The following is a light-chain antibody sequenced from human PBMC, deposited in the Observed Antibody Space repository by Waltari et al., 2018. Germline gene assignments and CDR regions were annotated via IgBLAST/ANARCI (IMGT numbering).Light chain of an antibody. CDR2: DVV. V-gene: IGLV2-11*01. CDR1: SSAVGNLNF. J-gene: IGLJ7*01. Sequence: QSALTQPRSVSGSPGQSVTISCRGTSSAVGNLNFSSWYQQHPGNAPKLLIYDVVKRPSGVPDRFSGSKSGNTASLTISGLQTEDEADYYCCSYAGSYTFVFGGGTQLTVL. CDR3: CSYAGSYTFV.